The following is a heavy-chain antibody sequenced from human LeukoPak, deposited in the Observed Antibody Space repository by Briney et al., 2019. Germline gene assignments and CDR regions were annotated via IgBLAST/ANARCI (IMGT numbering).Heavy chain of an antibody. D-gene: IGHD3-10*01. CDR2: IYYSGST. CDR1: GGSISSSSYY. CDR3: ARPVNYGSGYFDY. V-gene: IGHV4-39*07. J-gene: IGHJ4*02. Sequence: SETLSLTCTVSGGSISSSSYYWGWIRQPPGKGLEWIGSIYYSGSTYYNPSLKSRVTISVDTSKNQFSLKLSSVTAADTAVYYCARPVNYGSGYFDYWGQGTLVTVSS.